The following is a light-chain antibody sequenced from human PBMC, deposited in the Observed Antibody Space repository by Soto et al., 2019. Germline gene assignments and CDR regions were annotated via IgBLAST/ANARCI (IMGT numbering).Light chain of an antibody. CDR2: AAS. J-gene: IGKJ3*01. CDR1: QSINRY. V-gene: IGKV1-39*01. Sequence: DIQMTQSPCSLSASVGDRFTITCRASQSINRYINWYQQKPGKAPKLLINAASSLQSGVPSRFSGSGSGTDFTLTISNLQPEDFATYYCQQTYTTPFTFGPGTKVDIK. CDR3: QQTYTTPFT.